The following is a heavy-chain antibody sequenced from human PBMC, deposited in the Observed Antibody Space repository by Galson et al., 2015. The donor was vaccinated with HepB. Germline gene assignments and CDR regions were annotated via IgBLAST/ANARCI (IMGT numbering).Heavy chain of an antibody. J-gene: IGHJ4*01. D-gene: IGHD6-19*01. CDR2: INIHDGNA. V-gene: IGHV3-74*03. Sequence: SLRLSCTASGFTFNGHWMLWVRQAPGQGLVWVSRINIHDGNATYADNVEGRFTISRDNAESTRYLQLNSVSGEDTAVYYCVRSDDLGWSYHFDTGATEPWSPSPQ. CDR3: VRSDDLGWSYHFDT. CDR1: GFTFNGHW.